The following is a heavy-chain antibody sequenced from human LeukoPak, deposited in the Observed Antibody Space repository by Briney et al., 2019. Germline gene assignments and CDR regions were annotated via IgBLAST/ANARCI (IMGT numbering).Heavy chain of an antibody. Sequence: GASVKVSFKASGYTFTGYYMHWVRQAPGQGLEWMGWINPNSGGTNYAQKFQGRVTMTRDTSISTAYMELSRLRSDDTAVYYCARDEQQLADDAFDIWGQGTMVTVSS. CDR2: INPNSGGT. D-gene: IGHD1/OR15-1a*01. V-gene: IGHV1-2*02. CDR1: GYTFTGYY. J-gene: IGHJ3*02. CDR3: ARDEQQLADDAFDI.